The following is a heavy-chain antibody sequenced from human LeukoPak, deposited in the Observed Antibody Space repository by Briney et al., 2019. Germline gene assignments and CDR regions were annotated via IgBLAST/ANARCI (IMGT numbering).Heavy chain of an antibody. J-gene: IGHJ4*02. D-gene: IGHD2-2*01. CDR3: ARGGDVVVPAAYDFDY. Sequence: GGSLRLSCAASGFTLSSYSMNWVRQAPGKGLEWVSSISSSSSYIYYADSVKGRFTISRDNAKNSLYLQMNSLRAEDTAVYYCARGGDVVVPAAYDFDYWGQGTLVTVSS. CDR1: GFTLSSYS. CDR2: ISSSSSYI. V-gene: IGHV3-21*01.